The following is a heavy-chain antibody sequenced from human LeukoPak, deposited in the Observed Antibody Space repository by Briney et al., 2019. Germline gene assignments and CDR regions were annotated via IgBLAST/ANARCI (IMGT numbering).Heavy chain of an antibody. V-gene: IGHV3-13*01. CDR2: IGTAGDT. CDR3: ARAGRESGGATSLYFDY. Sequence: GGSLRLSCAASGFTFSSYDMHWVRQATGKGLEWVSAIGTAGDTYYPGSVKGRFTISRENAKNSLYLQMNNLRAGDTAVYYCARAGRESGGATSLYFDYWGQGTLVTVSS. CDR1: GFTFSSYD. J-gene: IGHJ4*02. D-gene: IGHD1-26*01.